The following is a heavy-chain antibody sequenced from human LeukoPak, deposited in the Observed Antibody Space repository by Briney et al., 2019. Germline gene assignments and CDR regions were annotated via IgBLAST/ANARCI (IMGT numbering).Heavy chain of an antibody. V-gene: IGHV3-23*01. CDR1: GFTFSSYG. CDR3: AKDGGAYYDILTGYYQYYFDY. CDR2: ISGSGGST. Sequence: GGSLRLSCAASGFTFSSYGMSWVRQAPGKGLEWVSAISGSGGSTYYADSVKGRFTISRDNSKNTLYLQMNSLRAEDTAVYYCAKDGGAYYDILTGYYQYYFDYWGQGTLITVSS. D-gene: IGHD3-9*01. J-gene: IGHJ4*02.